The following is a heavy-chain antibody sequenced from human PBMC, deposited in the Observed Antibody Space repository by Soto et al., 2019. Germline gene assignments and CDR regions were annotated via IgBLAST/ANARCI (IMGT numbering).Heavy chain of an antibody. D-gene: IGHD2-15*01. CDR2: ISHDGSDL. CDR1: GFTFSNYG. J-gene: IGHJ4*02. CDR3: AKENTPPYFDY. V-gene: IGHV3-30*18. Sequence: GGSLRLSCAASGFTFSNYGMHWVRQAPGKGLEWLAIISHDGSDLKYADSVKGRFTISRDNSRNTLYLQIDSLRPEDTAMYYCAKENTPPYFDYWGQGALVTVSS.